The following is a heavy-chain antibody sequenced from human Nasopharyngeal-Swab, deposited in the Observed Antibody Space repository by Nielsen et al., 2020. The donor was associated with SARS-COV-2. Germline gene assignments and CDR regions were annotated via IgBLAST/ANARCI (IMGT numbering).Heavy chain of an antibody. Sequence: LSLTCAASGFTFSGSTMHWVRQASGKGLEWVGRIRSKANSYATAYAASVKGRFTISRDDSKNTAYLQMNSLRAEDTAVYYCAKVTTRSHPNIWGQGTMVTVSS. D-gene: IGHD4-17*01. V-gene: IGHV3-73*01. CDR2: IRSKANSYAT. CDR1: GFTFSGST. CDR3: AKVTTRSHPNI. J-gene: IGHJ3*02.